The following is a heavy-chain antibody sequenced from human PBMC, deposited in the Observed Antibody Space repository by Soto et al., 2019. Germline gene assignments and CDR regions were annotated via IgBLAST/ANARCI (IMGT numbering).Heavy chain of an antibody. Sequence: XESLRLSCAASGFTFSSYGMHCVRQAPGKGLEWVAVIWYDGSNKYYADSVKGRFTISRDNSKNTLYLQMNSLRAEDTAVYYCARDYGENVYGMEVWGQGSTVTVPS. CDR1: GFTFSSYG. V-gene: IGHV3-33*01. CDR3: ARDYGENVYGMEV. J-gene: IGHJ6*01. D-gene: IGHD4-17*01. CDR2: IWYDGSNK.